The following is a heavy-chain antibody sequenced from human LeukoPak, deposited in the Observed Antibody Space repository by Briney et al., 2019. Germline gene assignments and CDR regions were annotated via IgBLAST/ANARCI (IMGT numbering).Heavy chain of an antibody. Sequence: SETLSLTCTVSGGSISSGGYSWSWIRQHPGKGLEWIGYIYYSGSTNYNPSLKSRVTISVDTSKNQFSLKLSSVTAADTAVYYCARHKRPGRLWEDTAIWGWFDPWGQGTLVTVSS. J-gene: IGHJ5*02. D-gene: IGHD5-18*01. CDR3: ARHKRPGRLWEDTAIWGWFDP. CDR1: GGSISSGGYS. V-gene: IGHV4-61*08. CDR2: IYYSGST.